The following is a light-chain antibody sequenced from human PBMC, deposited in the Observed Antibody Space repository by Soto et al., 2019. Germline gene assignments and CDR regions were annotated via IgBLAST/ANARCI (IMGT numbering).Light chain of an antibody. J-gene: IGKJ1*01. CDR3: QQYDNWPWT. CDR1: QTISRNY. CDR2: GAS. V-gene: IGKV3-20*01. Sequence: ELVLTQSPGTLSLSPGDRATVSCRASQTISRNYLVWYQKKPGQAPRLLIYGASTRATGIPDRFTGSGSGTDFTLTISSLQSEDFAVYYCQQYDNWPWTFGQGTKVDIK.